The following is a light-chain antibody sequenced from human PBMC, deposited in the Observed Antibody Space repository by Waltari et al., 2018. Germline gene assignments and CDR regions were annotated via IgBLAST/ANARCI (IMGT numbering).Light chain of an antibody. CDR2: SNN. J-gene: IGLJ2*01. Sequence: QSVLTPPPSASGTPGQRVTISSSGSSSNIGRNTVNWYQQLPGTAPKLLIYSNNQRPSGVPDRFSGSKSGTSASLAISGLQSEDEADYYCAAWDDSLNGVVFGGGTKLTVL. V-gene: IGLV1-44*01. CDR1: SSNIGRNT. CDR3: AAWDDSLNGVV.